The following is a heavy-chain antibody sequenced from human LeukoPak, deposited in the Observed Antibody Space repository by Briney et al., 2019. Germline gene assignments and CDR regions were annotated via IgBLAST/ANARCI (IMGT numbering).Heavy chain of an antibody. D-gene: IGHD5-24*01. Sequence: GGSLRLSCAASGFTFSTNAMNWVRQAPGKGLEWVAVISYDGSNKFYADSVKGRFTISRDNSKNTLHLQMNSLRAEDTAVYYCAREEMATIGYFDYWGQGTLVTVSS. CDR2: ISYDGSNK. V-gene: IGHV3-30*04. CDR3: AREEMATIGYFDY. J-gene: IGHJ4*02. CDR1: GFTFSTNA.